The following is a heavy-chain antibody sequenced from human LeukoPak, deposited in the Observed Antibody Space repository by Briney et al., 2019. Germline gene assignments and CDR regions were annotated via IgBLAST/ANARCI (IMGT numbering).Heavy chain of an antibody. CDR1: GYTLTELS. J-gene: IGHJ6*02. D-gene: IGHD6-13*01. V-gene: IGHV1-24*01. CDR2: FDPEDGKT. CDR3: ATGYLVTAGLMDV. Sequence: GASVKVSCKVSGYTLTELSMFWVRQAPGKGLEWMGSFDPEDGKTVYAQKFQGRVTMTEDTSTDTAYMELSSLRSEDTAVYYCATGYLVTAGLMDVRGQGTTVTVSS.